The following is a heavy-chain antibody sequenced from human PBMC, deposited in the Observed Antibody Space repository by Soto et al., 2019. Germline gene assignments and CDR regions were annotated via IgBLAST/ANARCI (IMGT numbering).Heavy chain of an antibody. D-gene: IGHD3-10*01. CDR1: GYTFTSYG. CDR3: ASGWFGEFVYQFDY. V-gene: IGHV1-18*01. Sequence: QVQLVQSGAEVKKPGASVKVSCKPSGYTFTSYGITWVRQAPGQGLEWMGWISAYNGNTNYAQKFQGRVTMTTDTFTSTAYKELRSLGSDDTAVYYCASGWFGEFVYQFDYWGQGTLVTVST. J-gene: IGHJ4*02. CDR2: ISAYNGNT.